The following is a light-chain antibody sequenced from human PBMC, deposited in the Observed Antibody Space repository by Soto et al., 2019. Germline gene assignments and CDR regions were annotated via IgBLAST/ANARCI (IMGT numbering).Light chain of an antibody. CDR3: QQYYSTPRT. Sequence: DIVMTQSPDSLAVSLGERATINCKSSQSILYSSNNKNYLAWYQQKSGQPPKLLIYWASTRESGVPERFSGSGSGTDFTLTISSLQAEDVAFYYCQQYYSTPRTFGQGTKVEIK. CDR1: QSILYSSNNKNY. J-gene: IGKJ1*01. V-gene: IGKV4-1*01. CDR2: WAS.